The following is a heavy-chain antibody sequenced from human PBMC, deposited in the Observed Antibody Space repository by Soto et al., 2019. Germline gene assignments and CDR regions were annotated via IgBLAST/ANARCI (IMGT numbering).Heavy chain of an antibody. Sequence: PSETLCLTCTVSGGSISSYYWSWIRQPAGKGLEWIWLIYTSGSTNYNPSLKSRVTMSVDTSKNQFSLKLSSVTAADTAVYYCAREPVYAMGLDVWGQGTMVTVSS. CDR1: GGSISSYY. CDR3: AREPVYAMGLDV. D-gene: IGHD2-8*01. CDR2: IYTSGST. J-gene: IGHJ6*02. V-gene: IGHV4-4*07.